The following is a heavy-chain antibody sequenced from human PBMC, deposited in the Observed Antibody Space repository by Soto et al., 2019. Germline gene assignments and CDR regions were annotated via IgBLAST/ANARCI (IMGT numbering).Heavy chain of an antibody. D-gene: IGHD3-22*01. CDR3: AKDIVLAYYYDSSGYYFDY. J-gene: IGHJ4*02. Sequence: SLRLSCAASGFTFSSYAMSWVRQAPGKGLEWVSAISGSGGSTYYADSVKGRFTISRDNSKNTLYLQMNSLRAEDTAVYYCAKDIVLAYYYDSSGYYFDYWGQGTLVTVSS. V-gene: IGHV3-23*01. CDR2: ISGSGGST. CDR1: GFTFSSYA.